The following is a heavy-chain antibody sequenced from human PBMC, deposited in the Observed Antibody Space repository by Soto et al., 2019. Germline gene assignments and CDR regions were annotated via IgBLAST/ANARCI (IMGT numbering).Heavy chain of an antibody. D-gene: IGHD3-10*01. V-gene: IGHV3-23*01. J-gene: IGHJ4*02. CDR3: ANDYFETKGPYFFDY. CDR1: GFTFNNYA. CDR2: IRNSGGFT. Sequence: VQLLESGGGLVQPGGSLRLSCAASGFTFNNYAMNCVRQAPGKGLEWVSAIRNSGGFTYYADSVKGRFTISRDNSKDTRYLHMNSLRAEDTGLYYCANDYFETKGPYFFDYWGQGTLVTVSS.